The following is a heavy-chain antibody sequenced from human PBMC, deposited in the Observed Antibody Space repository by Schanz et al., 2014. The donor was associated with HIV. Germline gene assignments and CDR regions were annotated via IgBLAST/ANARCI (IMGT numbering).Heavy chain of an antibody. Sequence: QVQLVQSGAEMKKPGASVKVSCKASGYTFTSQYMHWVRQAPGQGLEWMGWINPNSGGTNFAQKFQGRVTLTRDTSIATAYMELTTLRSDDTALYYCAIPSSGWSAFDYWGQGTLVTVSS. D-gene: IGHD6-19*01. CDR2: INPNSGGT. CDR1: GYTFTSQY. V-gene: IGHV1-2*02. J-gene: IGHJ4*02. CDR3: AIPSSGWSAFDY.